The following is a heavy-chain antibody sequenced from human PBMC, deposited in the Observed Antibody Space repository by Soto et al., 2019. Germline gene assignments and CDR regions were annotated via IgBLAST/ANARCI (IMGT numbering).Heavy chain of an antibody. J-gene: IGHJ6*03. Sequence: PSETLSLTCTVSGGSISSGGYYWSWILHHPGKGLEWIGYIYYSGSTYYNPSLKSRVTISVDTSKNQFSLKLSSVTAADTAVYYCARDTRDYYYYMDVWGKGTTVTVSS. CDR2: IYYSGST. V-gene: IGHV4-31*03. CDR3: ARDTRDYYYYMDV. CDR1: GGSISSGGYY.